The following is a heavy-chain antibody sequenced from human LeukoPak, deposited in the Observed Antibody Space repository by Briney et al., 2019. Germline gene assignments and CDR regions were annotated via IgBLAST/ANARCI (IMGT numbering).Heavy chain of an antibody. J-gene: IGHJ4*02. CDR3: ARRAGAYSHPYDY. D-gene: IGHD4/OR15-4a*01. CDR1: GFTFSSYS. V-gene: IGHV3-53*01. CDR2: IYSGGST. Sequence: AGRSLRLSCAASGFTFSSYSMNWVRQAPGKGLEWVSFIYSGGSTHYSDSVKGRFTISRDNSKNTLYLQMNSLRAEDTAVYYCARRAGAYSHPYDYWGQGTLVTVS.